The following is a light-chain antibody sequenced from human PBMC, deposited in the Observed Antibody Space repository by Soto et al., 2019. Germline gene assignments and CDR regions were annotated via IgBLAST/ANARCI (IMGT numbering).Light chain of an antibody. V-gene: IGKV1-5*03. CDR3: HQRSNWWT. J-gene: IGKJ1*01. Sequence: DILVTQSPSTLSASVGDRVTISCRASQSISSWLAWYQQKPGKAPKLLIYKASSLESGVPSRFSGSGSGTDFTLTISSLEPEDSAVYYCHQRSNWWTFGQGTKVDIK. CDR1: QSISSW. CDR2: KAS.